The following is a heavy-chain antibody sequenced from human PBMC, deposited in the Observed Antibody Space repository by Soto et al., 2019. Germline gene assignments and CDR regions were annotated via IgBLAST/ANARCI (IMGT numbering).Heavy chain of an antibody. CDR2: IYYSGST. V-gene: IGHV4-61*01. CDR3: TSYSSGCYAVSY. D-gene: IGHD6-19*01. J-gene: IGHJ4*02. CDR1: GGSVSSGSYY. Sequence: QVQLQESGPGLVKPSETLSLTCTVSGGSVSSGSYYWSWIRQPPGKGLEWIGYIYYSGSTNYNTSLKSRVTISVDTSTTPFSLELSSLTAADAGVYFCTSYSSGCYAVSYWGQGTLFALSS.